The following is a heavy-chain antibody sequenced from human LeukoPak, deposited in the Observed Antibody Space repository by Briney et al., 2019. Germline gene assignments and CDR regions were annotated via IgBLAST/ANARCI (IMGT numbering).Heavy chain of an antibody. Sequence: SETLSLTCTVSGGSISSSSYYWGWIRQPPGKGLEWIGSIYYSGSTYYNPSLKSRVTISVDTSKNQFSLKLSSVTAADTAVYYCAREQLLWFGEPRGWFDPWGQGTLVTVSS. CDR2: IYYSGST. J-gene: IGHJ5*02. CDR3: AREQLLWFGEPRGWFDP. CDR1: GGSISSSSYY. D-gene: IGHD3-10*01. V-gene: IGHV4-39*07.